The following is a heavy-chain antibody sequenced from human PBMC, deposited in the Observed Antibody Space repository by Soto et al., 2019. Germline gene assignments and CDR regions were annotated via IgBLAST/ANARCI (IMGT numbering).Heavy chain of an antibody. CDR3: ARGPEDGYNLYYFDY. D-gene: IGHD5-12*01. CDR1: GGTFSSYA. CDR2: IIPIFGTA. J-gene: IGHJ4*02. V-gene: IGHV1-69*12. Sequence: QVQLVQSGAEVKKPGSSVKVSCKASGGTFSSYAISWVRQAPGQGLEWMGGIIPIFGTANYAQKFQGRVTITAAESTSTAYMELSSLRAEDTAVYYCARGPEDGYNLYYFDYWGQGTLVTVSS.